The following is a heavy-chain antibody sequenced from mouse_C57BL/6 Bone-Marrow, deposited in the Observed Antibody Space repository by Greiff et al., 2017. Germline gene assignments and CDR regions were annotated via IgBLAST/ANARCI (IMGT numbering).Heavy chain of an antibody. CDR3: ARGLSITGDFDY. CDR1: GFTFSSYA. V-gene: IGHV5-4*03. D-gene: IGHD1-1*01. J-gene: IGHJ2*01. CDR2: ISDGGSYT. Sequence: DVMLVESGGGLVKPGGSLKLSCAASGFTFSSYAMSCVRQTPEKRLEWVATISDGGSYTYYPDNVKGRFTISRDNAKNNLYLQMSHLKSEDTAMYYCARGLSITGDFDYWGQGTTLTVSS.